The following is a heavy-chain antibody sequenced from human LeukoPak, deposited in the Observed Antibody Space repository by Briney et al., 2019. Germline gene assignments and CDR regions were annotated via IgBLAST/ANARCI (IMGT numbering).Heavy chain of an antibody. CDR3: ARDFLIDSGYSSGWYRAGFDY. J-gene: IGHJ4*02. CDR1: GFTLGSYE. D-gene: IGHD6-19*01. Sequence: GGSLRLSCAVSGFTLGSYEMNWVRQAPGKGLEWVSYISRSGSTIYYADSVKGRFTISRDNAKNSLYLQMNSLRAEDTAVYYCARDFLIDSGYSSGWYRAGFDYWGQGTLVTVSS. CDR2: ISRSGSTI. V-gene: IGHV3-48*03.